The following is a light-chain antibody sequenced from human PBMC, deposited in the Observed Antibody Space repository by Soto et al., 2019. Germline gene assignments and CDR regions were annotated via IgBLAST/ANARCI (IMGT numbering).Light chain of an antibody. J-gene: IGLJ3*02. V-gene: IGLV1-40*01. CDR2: GNS. CDR3: QSYDSSLSGWV. Sequence: QPVLTQPPSVSGAPGQRVTISCTGGSSNIGAGYDVHWYQQLPGTAPKLLIYGNSNRPSGVPDRFSGSKSGTSASLAITGLQAEDEADYYCQSYDSSLSGWVFCGGTKLTVL. CDR1: SSNIGAGYD.